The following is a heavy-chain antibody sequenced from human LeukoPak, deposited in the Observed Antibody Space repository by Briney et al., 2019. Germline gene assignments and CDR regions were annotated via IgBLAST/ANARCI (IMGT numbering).Heavy chain of an antibody. V-gene: IGHV4-39*07. CDR1: GGSISSSSYY. CDR2: IYYSGST. Sequence: TSETLSLTCTVSGGSISSSSYYWGWIRQPPGKGLEWIGSIYYSGSTYYNPSLKSRVTISVDTSKNQFSLKLSSVTAADTAVYYCARGGYSYGFHWFDPWGQGTLVTVSS. D-gene: IGHD5-18*01. J-gene: IGHJ5*02. CDR3: ARGGYSYGFHWFDP.